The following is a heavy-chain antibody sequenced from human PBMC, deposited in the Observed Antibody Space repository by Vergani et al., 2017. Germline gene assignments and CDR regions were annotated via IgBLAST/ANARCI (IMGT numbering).Heavy chain of an antibody. CDR2: IKQDGSEK. J-gene: IGHJ6*03. CDR1: GFTFSSYW. D-gene: IGHD2-15*01. V-gene: IGHV3-7*01. CDR3: AGEDYVLGYCSGGSCSHDYYYMDV. Sequence: EVQLVESGGGLVQPGGSLRLSCAASGFTFSSYWMSWVRQAPGKGLEWVANIKQDGSEKYYVDSVKGRFTISRDNAKNSLYLQMNSLGAEDTAVYYCAGEDYVLGYCSGGSCSHDYYYMDVWGKGTTVTVSS.